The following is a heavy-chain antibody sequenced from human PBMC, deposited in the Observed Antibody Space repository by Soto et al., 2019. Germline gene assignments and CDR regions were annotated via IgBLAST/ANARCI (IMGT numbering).Heavy chain of an antibody. CDR2: INHSGSA. CDR1: GGSFSGYY. V-gene: IGHV4-34*01. Sequence: SETLSLTCAVYGGSFSGYYWSWIRQPPGKGLEWIGNINHSGSAYYNPSLKSRVTISVDTSKTQFSLKLSSVTAADTAVYYCARQGIMIVENWFDPWGQGTLVTVSS. D-gene: IGHD3-22*01. J-gene: IGHJ5*02. CDR3: ARQGIMIVENWFDP.